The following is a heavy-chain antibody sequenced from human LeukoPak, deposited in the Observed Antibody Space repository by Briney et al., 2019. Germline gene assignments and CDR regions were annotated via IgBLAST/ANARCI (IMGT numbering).Heavy chain of an antibody. J-gene: IGHJ4*02. Sequence: ASVKVSCKASGYTFTSYGISWVRQAPEQGLEWMGGIIPIFGTANYAQKFQGRVTITADKSTSTAYMELSSLRSEDTAAYYCARFPYYYGSGSYYNAEIDYWGQGTLVTVSS. V-gene: IGHV1-69*06. CDR2: IIPIFGTA. CDR3: ARFPYYYGSGSYYNAEIDY. CDR1: GYTFTSYG. D-gene: IGHD3-10*01.